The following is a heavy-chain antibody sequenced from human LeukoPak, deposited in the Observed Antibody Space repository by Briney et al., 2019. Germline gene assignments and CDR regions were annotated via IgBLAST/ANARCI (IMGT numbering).Heavy chain of an antibody. V-gene: IGHV1-18*01. J-gene: IGHJ4*02. D-gene: IGHD6-19*01. CDR2: ITAYNGDT. Sequence: ASVKVSCKASGYTFTSYGIGWVRQAPGQGLEWMGWITAYNGDTRYSQKLQTRFTMTIDASTTTAYMDLRSLRFDDTAIYYCARGDAMVAETGLDYWGQGTLVTVSS. CDR1: GYTFTSYG. CDR3: ARGDAMVAETGLDY.